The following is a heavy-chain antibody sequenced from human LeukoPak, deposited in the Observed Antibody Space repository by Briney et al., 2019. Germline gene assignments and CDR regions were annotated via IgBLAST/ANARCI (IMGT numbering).Heavy chain of an antibody. J-gene: IGHJ4*02. D-gene: IGHD4-17*01. V-gene: IGHV3-7*01. CDR1: GFTFSSYW. CDR2: IKQDGSEK. CDR3: ARGSTTVTTRGIFDY. Sequence: GGSLRLSCIASGFTFSSYWMTWVRQAPGKGLEWVANIKQDGSEKYYVDSVKGRFTISRDNTKNSLYLQMNSLRAEDTAVYYCARGSTTVTTRGIFDYWGQGTLVTVSS.